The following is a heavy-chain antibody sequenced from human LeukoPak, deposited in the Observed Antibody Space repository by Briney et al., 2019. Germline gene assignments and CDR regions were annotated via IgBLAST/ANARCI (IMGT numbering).Heavy chain of an antibody. CDR1: GFTFRSYA. CDR3: AREKEGYYVYYYMDV. Sequence: PGGSLRLSCAASGFTFRSYAMHWVRQAPGRGLDWVAVISFDGSNKYYAASVKGRLTISRDNSKSTVYLEMSSLRAEDTALYFCAREKEGYYVYYYMDVWGKGTTVTVSS. CDR2: ISFDGSNK. J-gene: IGHJ6*03. V-gene: IGHV3-30*15.